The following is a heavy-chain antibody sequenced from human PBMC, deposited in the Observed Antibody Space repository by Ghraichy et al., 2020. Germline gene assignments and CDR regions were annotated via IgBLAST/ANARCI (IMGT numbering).Heavy chain of an antibody. J-gene: IGHJ4*02. CDR2: IKQDGGEK. CDR1: GFTFNTYY. D-gene: IGHD5-18*01. Sequence: GGSLRLSCAASGFTFNTYYMTWVRQAPGKGLEWVANIKQDGGEKYYVDSVKDRFTISRDNAKDSVYLQMNSLRAEDTAVYYCGRCGYIYASNPVDYCGQGTPVTVSS. CDR3: GRCGYIYASNPVDY. V-gene: IGHV3-7*01.